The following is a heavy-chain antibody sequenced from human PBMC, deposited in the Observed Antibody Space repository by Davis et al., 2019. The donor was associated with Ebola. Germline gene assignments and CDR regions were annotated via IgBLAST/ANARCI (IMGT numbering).Heavy chain of an antibody. CDR3: GRDPGPLAGTMIVVVPNFDY. V-gene: IGHV3-7*01. CDR2: IKQDGSEK. CDR1: GFTFSSYW. Sequence: PGGSLRLSCAASGFTFSSYWMSWVRQAPGKGLEWVANIKQDGSEKYYVDSVKGRFTISRDNAKNSLYLQMNSLRAEDTAVYYCGRDPGPLAGTMIVVVPNFDYWGQGTLVTVSS. D-gene: IGHD3-22*01. J-gene: IGHJ4*02.